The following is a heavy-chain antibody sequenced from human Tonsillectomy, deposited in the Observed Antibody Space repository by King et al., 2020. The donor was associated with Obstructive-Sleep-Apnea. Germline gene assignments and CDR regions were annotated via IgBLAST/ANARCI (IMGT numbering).Heavy chain of an antibody. Sequence: VQLVESGGGVVQPGRSLRLSCAASGSLFNKYAMHWVRQAPGKGLEWVAVVSYDGTDKYYADSVKGRFTISRDNSKNTLYLQMSSLRAEDTAVYYCARHTLMTFNYGMDVWGQGTTVTVSS. J-gene: IGHJ6*02. CDR1: GSLFNKYA. CDR2: VSYDGTDK. D-gene: IGHD2-2*02. V-gene: IGHV3-30*04. CDR3: ARHTLMTFNYGMDV.